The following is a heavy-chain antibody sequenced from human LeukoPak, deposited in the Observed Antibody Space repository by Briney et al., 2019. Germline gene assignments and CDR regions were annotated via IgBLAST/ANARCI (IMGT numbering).Heavy chain of an antibody. J-gene: IGHJ4*02. CDR2: ISSGGSTI. V-gene: IGHV3-11*04. D-gene: IGHD2-15*01. CDR1: GFTVSNSY. CDR3: ASLLALDY. Sequence: GGSLRLSCAASGFTVSNSYINWVRQAPGKGLEWVSYISSGGSTIYYADSVKGRFTISRDNANNSLYLQMNSLRAEDTAVYYCASLLALDYWGQGTLVTVSS.